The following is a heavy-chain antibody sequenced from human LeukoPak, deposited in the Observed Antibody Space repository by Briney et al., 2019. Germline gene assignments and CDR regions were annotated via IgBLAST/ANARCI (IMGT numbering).Heavy chain of an antibody. Sequence: GGSLRLSCAASGFIFSNYAMHWVRQAPGKGLEWVAVISHDGSNKYYADSVKGRFTISRDNSNNTLYLQMNNLRAEDTAVYYCPTSGVSGSYPYYYSMDVWGQGTTVTVSS. V-gene: IGHV3-30*04. CDR1: GFIFSNYA. CDR2: ISHDGSNK. D-gene: IGHD3-16*02. CDR3: PTSGVSGSYPYYYSMDV. J-gene: IGHJ6*02.